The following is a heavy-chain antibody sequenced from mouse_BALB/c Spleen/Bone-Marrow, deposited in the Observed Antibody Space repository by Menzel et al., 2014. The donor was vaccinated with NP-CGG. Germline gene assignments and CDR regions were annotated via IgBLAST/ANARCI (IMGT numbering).Heavy chain of an antibody. CDR2: IWGGGST. V-gene: IGHV2-2*02. D-gene: IGHD4-1*01. Sequence: QVQLKESGPGLVQPSQSLSITCTVSGFSLTSYGVHWVRQSPGKGLEWLGVIWGGGSTDYNAAFISRLSISKDNSKSQVFFKMNSLQANDTAIYYCARNWDVGGYFDYWGQGTTLTVSS. J-gene: IGHJ2*01. CDR1: GFSLTSYG. CDR3: ARNWDVGGYFDY.